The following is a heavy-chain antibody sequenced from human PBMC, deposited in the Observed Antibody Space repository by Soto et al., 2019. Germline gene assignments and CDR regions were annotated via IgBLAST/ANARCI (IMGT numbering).Heavy chain of an antibody. J-gene: IGHJ4*02. CDR3: ARYQGYSYGYD. CDR1: GFTVSSNY. D-gene: IGHD5-18*01. V-gene: IGHV3-53*01. CDR2: IYSGGST. Sequence: GSLRLSCAASGFTVSSNYMSWVRQAPGKGLEWVSVIYSGGSTYYADSVKGRFTISRDNSKNTLYLQMNSLRAEDTAVYYCARYQGYSYGYDWGQGTLVTVSS.